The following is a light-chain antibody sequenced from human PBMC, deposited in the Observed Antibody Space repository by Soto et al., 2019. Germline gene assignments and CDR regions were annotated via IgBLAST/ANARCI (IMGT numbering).Light chain of an antibody. V-gene: IGKV3D-20*02. CDR3: QQRSEWPLCT. J-gene: IGKJ2*02. Sequence: EIVLTQSPGTLSLSPADRATLSCRASETVTGKYLAWYQQKVGQAPRLLIFAASNRATGIPDRFSGSGSGTDFTLTISSLEPEDFAVYFCQQRSEWPLCTFGQGTKVDIK. CDR2: AAS. CDR1: ETVTGKY.